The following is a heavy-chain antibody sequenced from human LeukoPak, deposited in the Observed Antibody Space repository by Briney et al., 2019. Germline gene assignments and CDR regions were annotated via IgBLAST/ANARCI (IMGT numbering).Heavy chain of an antibody. CDR3: ARGIYGDPVAFDS. CDR2: LKSDGSTA. J-gene: IGHJ4*02. CDR1: GFTFSSFN. V-gene: IGHV3-74*03. Sequence: GGTLRLSCAASGFTFSSFNMRWVRQAPGKGLVWVSRLKSDGSTAMYADSVQGRFTISRDNAWNTVHLLMSSLTVEDTGVYYCARGIYGDPVAFDSWGQGALVTVSS. D-gene: IGHD4-17*01.